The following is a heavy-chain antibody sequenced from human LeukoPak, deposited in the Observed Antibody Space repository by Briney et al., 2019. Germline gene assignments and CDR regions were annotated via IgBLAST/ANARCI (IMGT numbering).Heavy chain of an antibody. J-gene: IGHJ6*03. D-gene: IGHD3-10*01. Sequence: PSETLSLTCAFYGASFSNFYWSWIRQSPGKGLEWIGEINHSGDPHYNPSLVSRVTISVDTSRNQFSLNLRSVTAADTAVYYCARRSKRVGGSGTGNLYYYYYLDVWGNGTTVTVSS. CDR1: GASFSNFY. CDR3: ARRSKRVGGSGTGNLYYYYYLDV. V-gene: IGHV4-34*01. CDR2: INHSGDP.